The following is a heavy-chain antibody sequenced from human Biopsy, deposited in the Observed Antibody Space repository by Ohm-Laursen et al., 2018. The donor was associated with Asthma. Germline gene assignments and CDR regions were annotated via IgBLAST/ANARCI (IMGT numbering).Heavy chain of an antibody. J-gene: IGHJ3*02. CDR1: GYTFISYA. V-gene: IGHV1-3*01. CDR2: INAGNGNT. Sequence: ASVKVSCKASGYTFISYAIHWVRQAPGQRLEWMGWINAGNGNTKYSQKFQGRVTITRDTSASTVYMELSSLRSEDTAVYYCARTYYDFLTGQVNDAFATWGQGTMVTVSS. D-gene: IGHD3-9*01. CDR3: ARTYYDFLTGQVNDAFAT.